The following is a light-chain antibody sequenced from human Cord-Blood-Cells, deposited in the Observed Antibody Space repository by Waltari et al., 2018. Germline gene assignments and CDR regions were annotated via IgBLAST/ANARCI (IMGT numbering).Light chain of an antibody. CDR1: SSDVGGYNY. CDR3: CSYAGSYV. CDR2: DVS. V-gene: IGLV2-11*01. Sequence: QSALTQPRSVSGSPGPSVTISCTGTSSDVGGYNYVSWYQQHPGKAPKLMIYDVSKRPSGVPGRFSGSKSGNSASLTISGLQAEDDADYYCCSYAGSYVFGTGTKVTVL. J-gene: IGLJ1*01.